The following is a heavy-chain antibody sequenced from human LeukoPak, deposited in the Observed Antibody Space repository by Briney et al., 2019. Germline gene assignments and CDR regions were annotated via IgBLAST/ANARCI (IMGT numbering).Heavy chain of an antibody. CDR3: ARRALRYCSSTSCPAQYYGVDV. Sequence: GGSLRLSCAASGFIFSSYWMSWVRQAPGKGREGVANIKEDGREKYYVDSVKGRFTISRDNAKNSLYLQTNSLRAEDTAVYYCARRALRYCSSTSCPAQYYGVDVWGKGTTVTVSS. CDR1: GFIFSSYW. J-gene: IGHJ6*04. CDR2: IKEDGREK. V-gene: IGHV3-7*03. D-gene: IGHD2-2*01.